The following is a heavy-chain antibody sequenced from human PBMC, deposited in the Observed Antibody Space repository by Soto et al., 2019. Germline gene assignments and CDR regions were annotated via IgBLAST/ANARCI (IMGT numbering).Heavy chain of an antibody. CDR1: GFIFGKYG. CDR3: ANGGEGGTEAYYYYGLDV. CDR2: ISYDGNTK. D-gene: IGHD2-15*01. V-gene: IGHV3-30*18. Sequence: GWSLRLSCAASGFIFGKYGMHWVRQAPGKGLEWVAFISYDGNTKYYGDSVKGRFTISRDNSKNKLYLQMNLLRREDTAVFYCANGGEGGTEAYYYYGLDVWGPGTTVTVSS. J-gene: IGHJ6*02.